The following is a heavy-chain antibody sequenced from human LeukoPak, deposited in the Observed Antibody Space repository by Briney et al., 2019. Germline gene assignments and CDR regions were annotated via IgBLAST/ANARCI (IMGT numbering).Heavy chain of an antibody. V-gene: IGHV3-23*01. J-gene: IGHJ6*02. CDR3: AKSTSPLYYYYGMDV. CDR1: GFTFSSYA. CDR2: ISGSGGST. Sequence: GGSLRLSCAASGFTFSSYAMSWVRQAPGKGLEWVSAISGSGGSTYYADSVKGRFTISRDNSKNTLYLQLNSLRAEDTAVYYCAKSTSPLYYYYGMDVWGQGTTVTVSS. D-gene: IGHD2-2*01.